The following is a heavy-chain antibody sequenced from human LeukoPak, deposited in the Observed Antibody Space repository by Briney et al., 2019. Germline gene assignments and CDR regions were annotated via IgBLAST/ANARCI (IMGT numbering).Heavy chain of an antibody. CDR1: GGTFSSYA. CDR3: ARGGYGGMDV. V-gene: IGHV1-69*04. J-gene: IGHJ6*02. CDR2: IIPTLGIA. D-gene: IGHD5-18*01. Sequence: GASVKVSCKASGGTFSSYAISWVRQAPGQGLEWMGRIIPTLGIANYAQKFQGRVTITADKSTSTAYMELSSLRSEDTAVYYCARGGYGGMDVWGQGTTVTVSS.